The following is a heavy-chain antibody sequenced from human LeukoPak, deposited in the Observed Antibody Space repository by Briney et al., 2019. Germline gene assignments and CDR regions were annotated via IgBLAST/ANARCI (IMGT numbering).Heavy chain of an antibody. CDR1: GYSFTSFY. V-gene: IGHV1-2*02. Sequence: ASVKVSCKASGYSFTSFYIHWVRQAPGQGLEWMGWIHPRSGDTRYAQKFQGRVTMARDTSISTVYMDLSSLGSDDTAVYYCARDGEYGTGSYYRGSFDYWGQGILVTVSS. J-gene: IGHJ4*02. CDR2: IHPRSGDT. D-gene: IGHD3-10*01. CDR3: ARDGEYGTGSYYRGSFDY.